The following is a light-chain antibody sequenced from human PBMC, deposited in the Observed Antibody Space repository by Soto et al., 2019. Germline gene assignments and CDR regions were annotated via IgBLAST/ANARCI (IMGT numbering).Light chain of an antibody. Sequence: QSVLTQPPSVSGAPGQRVTTSCTGSSSNIGAGYEVHWYQHLPGKAPKLLIYGNTNRPSGVPDRFSGSKSGTSASLAITGLQGEDEADYYCQSYNSSQSASYVFGGGTQLTVL. CDR3: QSYNSSQSASYV. CDR2: GNT. V-gene: IGLV1-40*01. CDR1: SSNIGAGYE. J-gene: IGLJ7*01.